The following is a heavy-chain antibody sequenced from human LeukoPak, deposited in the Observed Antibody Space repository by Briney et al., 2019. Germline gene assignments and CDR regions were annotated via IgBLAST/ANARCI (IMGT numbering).Heavy chain of an antibody. CDR3: AREGGYDFWSGADAFDI. D-gene: IGHD3-3*01. V-gene: IGHV4-59*01. Sequence: SETLSLTCTVSGGSISSYYRSWIRQPPGKGLEWIGYIYYSGSTNYNPSLKSRVTISVDTSKNQFSLKLSSVTAADTAVYYCAREGGYDFWSGADAFDIWGQGTMVTVSS. J-gene: IGHJ3*02. CDR1: GGSISSYY. CDR2: IYYSGST.